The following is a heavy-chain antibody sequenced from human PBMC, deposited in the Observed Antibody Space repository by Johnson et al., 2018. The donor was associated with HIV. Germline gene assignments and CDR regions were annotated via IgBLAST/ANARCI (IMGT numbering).Heavy chain of an antibody. CDR3: ARDDDPIGAAQDAFDS. D-gene: IGHD6-13*01. CDR1: GFTVSTNY. V-gene: IGHV3-66*01. CDR2: IYSGGST. J-gene: IGHJ3*02. Sequence: VQLVESGGGLVQPGGSLRLSCAASGFTVSTNYMSWVRQAPGKGLEWVSVIYSGGSTYSADPVKGRFTISRDSSKNSLYLQMNSLRAEDTAVYYCARDDDPIGAAQDAFDSWGQGTMVTVSS.